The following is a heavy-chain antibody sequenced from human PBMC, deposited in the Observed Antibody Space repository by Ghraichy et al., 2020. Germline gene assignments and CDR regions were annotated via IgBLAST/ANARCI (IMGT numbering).Heavy chain of an antibody. CDR2: MNPNSGNT. D-gene: IGHD3-3*01. Sequence: ASVKVSCKASGYTFTSYDINWVRQATGQGLEWMGWMNPNSGNTGYAQKFQGRVTMTRNTSISTAYMELSSLRSEDTAVYYCARGSAPSITIVGVVNRYYYGVDVWGQGTTVTVSS. J-gene: IGHJ6*02. CDR1: GYTFTSYD. CDR3: ARGSAPSITIVGVVNRYYYGVDV. V-gene: IGHV1-8*01.